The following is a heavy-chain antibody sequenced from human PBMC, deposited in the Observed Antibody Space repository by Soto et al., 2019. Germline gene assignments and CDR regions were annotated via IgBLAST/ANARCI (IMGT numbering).Heavy chain of an antibody. Sequence: QVQLQESGPGLVKPSGTLSLTCAVSGGSISSSNWWSWVRQPPGKGLEWIGEIYHSGSTNYNPSLKSRVTISVDKSKNQFSLKLSSVTAADTAVYYCARETGAAAGTADSYYYYYGMDVWGQGTTVTVSS. D-gene: IGHD6-13*01. CDR1: GGSISSSNW. CDR2: IYHSGST. V-gene: IGHV4-4*02. J-gene: IGHJ6*02. CDR3: ARETGAAAGTADSYYYYYGMDV.